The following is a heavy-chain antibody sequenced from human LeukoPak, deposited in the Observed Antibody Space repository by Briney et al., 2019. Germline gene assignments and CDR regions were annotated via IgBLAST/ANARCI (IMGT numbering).Heavy chain of an antibody. Sequence: ASVKVSCKASGYTFTTYDINWVRQAPGQGLEWMEWMNPNSGNTGYAQKFQGRVTITRNTSISTAYMELSSLRSEDTAVYYCARGGKNCSAGSCYRWFDPWGQGTLVTVSS. J-gene: IGHJ5*02. CDR3: ARGGKNCSAGSCYRWFDP. D-gene: IGHD2-15*01. CDR2: MNPNSGNT. V-gene: IGHV1-8*03. CDR1: GYTFTTYD.